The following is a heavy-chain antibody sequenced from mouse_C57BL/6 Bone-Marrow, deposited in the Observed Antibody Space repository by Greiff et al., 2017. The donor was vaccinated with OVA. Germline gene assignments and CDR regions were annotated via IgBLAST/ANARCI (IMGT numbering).Heavy chain of an antibody. V-gene: IGHV1-69*01. CDR1: GYTFTSYW. CDR3: ARSGYSNYYAWFAY. D-gene: IGHD2-5*01. CDR2: IDPSDSYP. J-gene: IGHJ3*01. Sequence: VQLQQPGAELVMPGASVKLSCKASGYTFTSYWMHWVKQRPGQGLEWIGEIDPSDSYPNYNQKFKGKSTLTVDKSSSTAYMQLSSLTSEDSAVYYCARSGYSNYYAWFAYWGQGTLVTVSA.